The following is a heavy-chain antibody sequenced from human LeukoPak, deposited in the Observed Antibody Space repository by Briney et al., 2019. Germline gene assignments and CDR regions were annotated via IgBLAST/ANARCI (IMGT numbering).Heavy chain of an antibody. D-gene: IGHD4-17*01. J-gene: IGHJ4*02. Sequence: PGGSLRLSCAASGFTFSDYYMSWIRQAPGKGLEWVSYISSSGSTIYYADSVKGRFTISRDNAKNSLYLQMNSLRAEDTAVYYCAREALMTTVTRTAYYFDYWGQGTLVTVSS. CDR3: AREALMTTVTRTAYYFDY. CDR2: ISSSGSTI. CDR1: GFTFSDYY. V-gene: IGHV3-11*01.